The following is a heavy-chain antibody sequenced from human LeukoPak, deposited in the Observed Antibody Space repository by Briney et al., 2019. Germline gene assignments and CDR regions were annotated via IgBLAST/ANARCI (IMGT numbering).Heavy chain of an antibody. J-gene: IGHJ5*02. CDR3: ARPNYPGGSGSYGGTNWFDP. Sequence: ASVKVSCKASGYTFTYYGISWVRQAPGQGLEWMGWISGYNGDTNYAQSLQGRVTMTTDISTSTAYMELRNLRSDDTAIYYCARPNYPGGSGSYGGTNWFDPWGQGTLVTVSS. V-gene: IGHV1-18*01. CDR1: GYTFTYYG. CDR2: ISGYNGDT. D-gene: IGHD3-10*01.